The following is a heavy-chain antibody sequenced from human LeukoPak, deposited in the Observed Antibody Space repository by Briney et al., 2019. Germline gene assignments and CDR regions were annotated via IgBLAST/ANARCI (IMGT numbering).Heavy chain of an antibody. CDR2: IYYGGST. CDR1: GFIVKSNY. CDR3: ATDSAHYGGNSGLDY. Sequence: GGSLRLSCAASGFIVKSNYMSWVRQVPGKGLEWVSVIYYGGSTYHADSVKGRFTISRDNSRNTVYLQMNSLRAEDTAVYYCATDSAHYGGNSGLDYWGQGTLVTVSS. D-gene: IGHD4-23*01. J-gene: IGHJ4*02. V-gene: IGHV3-66*01.